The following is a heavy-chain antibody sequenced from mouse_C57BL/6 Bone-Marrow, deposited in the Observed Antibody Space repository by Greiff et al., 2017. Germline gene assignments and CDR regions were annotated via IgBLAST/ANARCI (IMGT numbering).Heavy chain of an antibody. CDR1: GYTFTSYW. CDR3: ASSGPLGRSLDY. V-gene: IGHV1-55*01. D-gene: IGHD4-1*01. J-gene: IGHJ2*01. CDR2: IYPTSGRT. Sequence: QVQLQQPGAELVKPGASVKMSCKASGYTFTSYWITWVKQRPGQGLEWIGDIYPTSGRTNYNEKFKSKAILTVDTSSNTAYMQLRSLTSEDSAVFYCASSGPLGRSLDYWGQGTTLTVSS.